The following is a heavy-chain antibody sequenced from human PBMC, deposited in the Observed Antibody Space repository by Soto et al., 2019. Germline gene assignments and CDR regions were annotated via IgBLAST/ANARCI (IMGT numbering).Heavy chain of an antibody. CDR2: ISYSGGT. CDR3: ARRGHSTSWYWFDP. V-gene: IGHV4-39*01. Sequence: QLQLQESGPGLLRPSETLSLTCTVSGGSISTGSYTGGWIRQPPGKGLEWIGTISYSGGTYFNPSLKSRVNISLDTSTNQFSLKLTSVTAADTAVYYCARRGHSTSWYWFDPWGQGTLVTVSS. CDR1: GGSISTGSYT. D-gene: IGHD6-13*01. J-gene: IGHJ5*02.